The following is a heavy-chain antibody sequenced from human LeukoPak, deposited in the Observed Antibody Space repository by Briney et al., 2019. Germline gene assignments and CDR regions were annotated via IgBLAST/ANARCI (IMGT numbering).Heavy chain of an antibody. CDR1: GFTFSYYD. CDR2: IRYDGSNK. J-gene: IGHJ6*03. Sequence: PGKSLRLSCAASGFTFSYYDMNWVRQAPGKGLEWVAFIRYDGSNKYYADSVKGRFTISRDNSKNTLYLQMNSLRAEDTAVYYCAKDNIAALLDMDVWGKGTTVTASS. D-gene: IGHD6-13*01. CDR3: AKDNIAALLDMDV. V-gene: IGHV3-30*02.